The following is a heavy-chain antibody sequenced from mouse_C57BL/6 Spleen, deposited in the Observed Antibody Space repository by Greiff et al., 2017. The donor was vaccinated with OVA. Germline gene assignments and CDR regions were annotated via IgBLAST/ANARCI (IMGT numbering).Heavy chain of an antibody. Sequence: QVQLKQPGAELLKPGASVKLSCKASGYTFTSYWMQWVKQRPGQGLEWIGEIDPSDSYTNYNQKFKGKATLTVDTSSSTAYMQLSSLTSEDSAVYYCARGTTVVGYFDVWGTGTTVTVSS. D-gene: IGHD1-1*01. CDR2: IDPSDSYT. CDR1: GYTFTSYW. J-gene: IGHJ1*03. V-gene: IGHV1-50*01. CDR3: ARGTTVVGYFDV.